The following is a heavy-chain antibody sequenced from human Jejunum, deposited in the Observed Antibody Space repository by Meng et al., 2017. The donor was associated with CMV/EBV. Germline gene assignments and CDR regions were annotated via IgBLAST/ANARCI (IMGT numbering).Heavy chain of an antibody. CDR2: ISSSGNTI. V-gene: IGHV3-11*01. D-gene: IGHD6-6*01. J-gene: IGHJ6*02. CDR1: YY. CDR3: ARGGSIAPRRLRRYCYYGMDV. Sequence: YYMSWIRQAPGKGLEWVSYISSSGNTIYYADSVKGRFTISRDDAQNSLYLQMNSLRAEDTAVYFCARGGSIAPRRLRRYCYYGMDVWGQGTTVTVSS.